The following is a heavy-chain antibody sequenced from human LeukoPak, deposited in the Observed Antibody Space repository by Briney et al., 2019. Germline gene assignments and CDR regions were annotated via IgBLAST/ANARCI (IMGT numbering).Heavy chain of an antibody. V-gene: IGHV4-34*01. Sequence: SETLSLTCAVYGGSFSGYYWSWIRQPPGKGLEWIGEINHSGSTNYNPSLKSRVTISVDTSKNQFSLKLSSVTAADTAVYYCARHLHSDGSRSYLNWLDPWGQGILVTVSS. D-gene: IGHD3-10*01. CDR1: GGSFSGYY. CDR3: ARHLHSDGSRSYLNWLDP. J-gene: IGHJ5*02. CDR2: INHSGST.